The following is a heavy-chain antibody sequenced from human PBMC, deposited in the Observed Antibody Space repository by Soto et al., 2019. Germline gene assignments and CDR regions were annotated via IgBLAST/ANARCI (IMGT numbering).Heavy chain of an antibody. CDR1: GGTFSTAA. CDR3: ARDQNLPKLGGNYYYIMDV. D-gene: IGHD3-3*02. J-gene: IGHJ6*02. V-gene: IGHV1-69*12. Sequence: QVQVEQSGAEVKKPGSSVKVSCKASGGTFSTAAISWVRQAPGQGLEWMGGIMPIFRTADYAPKFHGRVTIPAPECTSTAYLELRSLSSADTAIYDCARDQNLPKLGGNYYYIMDVWGPGTTVTVSS. CDR2: IMPIFRTA.